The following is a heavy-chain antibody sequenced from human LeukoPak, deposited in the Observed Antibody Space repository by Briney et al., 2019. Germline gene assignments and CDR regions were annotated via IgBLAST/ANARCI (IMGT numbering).Heavy chain of an antibody. V-gene: IGHV3-23*01. Sequence: PGGSLRLSCAASGFTFSSYAMSWVRQAPGKGLEWVSLISGSGGSTYYADSVKGRFTISRDNSKNTLYLQMNSLRAEDTAVYYCAKTGRSNWYFDLWGRGTLVTVFS. CDR3: AKTGRSNWYFDL. CDR1: GFTFSSYA. J-gene: IGHJ2*01. D-gene: IGHD1-26*01. CDR2: ISGSGGST.